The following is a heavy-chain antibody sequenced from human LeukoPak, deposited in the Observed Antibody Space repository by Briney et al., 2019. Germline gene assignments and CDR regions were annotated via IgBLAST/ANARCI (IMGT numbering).Heavy chain of an antibody. CDR1: GGSISSSSYY. D-gene: IGHD6-13*01. CDR2: IYYSGST. Sequence: PSETLSLTCTVSGGSISSSSYYWSWIRQPPGKGLEWIGYIYYSGSTNYNPSLKSRVTISVDTSKNQFSLKLSSVTAADTAVYYCARDISGPGYSSSWYPHGVFDYWGQGTLVTVSS. J-gene: IGHJ4*02. CDR3: ARDISGPGYSSSWYPHGVFDY. V-gene: IGHV4-61*01.